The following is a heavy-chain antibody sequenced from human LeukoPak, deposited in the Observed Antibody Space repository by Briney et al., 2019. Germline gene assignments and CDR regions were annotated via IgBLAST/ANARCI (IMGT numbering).Heavy chain of an antibody. CDR1: GGSISGFL. V-gene: IGHV4-59*08. Sequence: SETLSLTCTVSGGSISGFLWSWIRQPPGKGLEWIGYIYYTGNTNYNPSLKSRVSISVDTSKNQFSLKLSSVTAADTAVYYCAGHQFTALAVWGQGTLVTVSS. J-gene: IGHJ4*02. CDR2: IYYTGNT. CDR3: AGHQFTALAV.